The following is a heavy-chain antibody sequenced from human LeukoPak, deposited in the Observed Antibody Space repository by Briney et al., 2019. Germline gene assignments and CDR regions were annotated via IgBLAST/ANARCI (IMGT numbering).Heavy chain of an antibody. V-gene: IGHV3-23*01. CDR3: AKDRDGGSTTSPKGFDY. CDR1: GFTFTSYG. J-gene: IGHJ4*02. D-gene: IGHD1-1*01. CDR2: ISAGGGTT. Sequence: GGSLRLSCAASGFTFTSYGMNWVRQAPAGGLAWVSAISAGGGTTYYIDSVKCRFTLSRDKSTSTLYLQMNSLRVEDTAMYYCAKDRDGGSTTSPKGFDYWGQGTPVTVSS.